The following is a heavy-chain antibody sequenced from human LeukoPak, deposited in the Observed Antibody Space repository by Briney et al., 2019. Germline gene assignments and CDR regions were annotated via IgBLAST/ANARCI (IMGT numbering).Heavy chain of an antibody. V-gene: IGHV1-46*01. CDR2: INPNGGST. D-gene: IGHD3-3*01. Sequence: GASVKVSCKASGYTLTRYFIHWVRQAPGQGLEWMGIINPNGGSTSYSQKFQGRVTMTRDTSTNTVYMELSSLKSEDTAVYYCARDLGGDFWSGYPSWGQGTLVTVSS. J-gene: IGHJ5*02. CDR1: GYTLTRYF. CDR3: ARDLGGDFWSGYPS.